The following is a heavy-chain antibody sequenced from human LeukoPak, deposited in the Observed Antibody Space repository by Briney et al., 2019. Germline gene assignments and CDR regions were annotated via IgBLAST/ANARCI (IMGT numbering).Heavy chain of an antibody. J-gene: IGHJ4*02. CDR2: IYYSGST. D-gene: IGHD6-13*01. Sequence: PPETLSLTCTVSGGSISSYYWSWIRQPPGKGLEWIGYIYYSGSTNYNPSLKSRVTLSVDTSKNQFSLELTSVTAADTAVYYCARQNPAASGQGLDYWGQGTLVTVSS. CDR3: ARQNPAASGQGLDY. CDR1: GGSISSYY. V-gene: IGHV4-59*08.